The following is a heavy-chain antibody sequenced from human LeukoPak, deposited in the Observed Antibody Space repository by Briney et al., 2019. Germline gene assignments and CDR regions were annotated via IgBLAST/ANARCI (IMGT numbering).Heavy chain of an antibody. CDR2: IYYSGST. CDR1: GGSISSYY. J-gene: IGHJ4*02. Sequence: PSETLSLTCTVSGGSISSYYWSWIRQPPGKGLEWIGYIYYSGSTNYNPSLKSRVTISVDTSKNQFSLKLSSVTAADTAVYYCARAVEWLGSYYFDYWGQGTLVTVSP. D-gene: IGHD3-3*01. CDR3: ARAVEWLGSYYFDY. V-gene: IGHV4-59*01.